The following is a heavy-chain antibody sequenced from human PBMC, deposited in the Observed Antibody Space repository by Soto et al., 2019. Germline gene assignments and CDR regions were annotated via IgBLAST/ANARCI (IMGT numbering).Heavy chain of an antibody. CDR3: AKALGELSPESFDY. J-gene: IGHJ4*02. CDR1: GFIFSSYG. Sequence: QVQLVESGGGVVQPGKSLRLSCAGSGFIFSSYGMHWVRQAPGKGLEWVAFISYDGSNKYYGDSVKGRVTISRDNSKNTPDLHINSLRVEDTAVYFCAKALGELSPESFDYWGQGTLVTVSS. V-gene: IGHV3-30*18. D-gene: IGHD3-16*02. CDR2: ISYDGSNK.